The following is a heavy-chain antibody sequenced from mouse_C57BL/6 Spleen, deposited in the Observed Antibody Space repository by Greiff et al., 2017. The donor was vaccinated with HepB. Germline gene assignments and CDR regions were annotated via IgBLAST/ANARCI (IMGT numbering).Heavy chain of an antibody. D-gene: IGHD2-2*01. CDR2: IDPENGDT. V-gene: IGHV14-4*01. CDR3: TTPIYYGYDGAY. Sequence: VHVKQSGAELVRPGASVKLSCTASGFNIKDDYMHWVKQRPEQGLEWIGWIDPENGDTEYASKFQGKATITADTSSNTAYLQLSSLTSEDTAVYYCTTPIYYGYDGAYWGQGTLVTVSA. CDR1: GFNIKDDY. J-gene: IGHJ3*01.